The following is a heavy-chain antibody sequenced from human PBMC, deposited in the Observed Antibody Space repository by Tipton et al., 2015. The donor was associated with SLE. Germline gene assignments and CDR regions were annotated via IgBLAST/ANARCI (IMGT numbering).Heavy chain of an antibody. CDR2: IWYDGSNK. J-gene: IGHJ6*02. Sequence: SLRLSCAASGFTFSSYGMHWVRQAPGKGLEWVAVIWYDGSNKYYADSVKGRFTISRDNSKNTLYLQMYSLRADGTAVYYCAGELLGYYGVDVWGQGTTVTVSS. CDR1: GFTFSSYG. V-gene: IGHV3-33*08. CDR3: AGELLGYYGVDV. D-gene: IGHD2/OR15-2a*01.